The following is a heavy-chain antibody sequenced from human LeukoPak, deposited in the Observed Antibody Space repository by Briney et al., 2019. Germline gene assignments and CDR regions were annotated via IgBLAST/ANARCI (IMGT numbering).Heavy chain of an antibody. Sequence: GGSLRLSCAASGFTFSGYWMTWVRQAPGKGLEWVANIKGDESKKYYVDSVKGRFTISRDNAKNSLYLQMNSLRAEDTAVYYCARDSNPRGGYDAFDFWGQGTLVTVSS. J-gene: IGHJ3*01. CDR1: GFTFSGYW. V-gene: IGHV3-7*01. CDR2: IKGDESKK. D-gene: IGHD3-10*01. CDR3: ARDSNPRGGYDAFDF.